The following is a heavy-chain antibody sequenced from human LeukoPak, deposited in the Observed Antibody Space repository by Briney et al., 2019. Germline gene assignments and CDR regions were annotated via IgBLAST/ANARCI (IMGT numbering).Heavy chain of an antibody. V-gene: IGHV3-7*01. CDR2: VNRDGSET. J-gene: IGHJ6*02. D-gene: IGHD3-10*01. CDR3: AKDSNYYGSGSLLRYYYYGMDV. CDR1: GFALSSHW. Sequence: GGSLRLSCAASGFALSSHWMTWVRQVPGRGPEWVANVNRDGSETYYLDSVKGRFTISRDNSKNTLYLQMNSLRAEDTAVYYCAKDSNYYGSGSLLRYYYYGMDVWGQGTTVTVSS.